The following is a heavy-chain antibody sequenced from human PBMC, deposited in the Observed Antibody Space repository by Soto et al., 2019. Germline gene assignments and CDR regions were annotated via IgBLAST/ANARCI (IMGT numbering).Heavy chain of an antibody. J-gene: IGHJ4*02. CDR2: ISYDGTYE. CDR3: AREGVYDISVHYFDY. CDR1: VFPVCIYS. V-gene: IGHV3-30-3*01. Sequence: SRAASVFPVCIYSVHWVRKATGRGLEWVAVISYDGTYEYYADSVKGRFTISRDNSKSTLYLQMNSLRAEDTAVYYCAREGVYDISVHYFDYWGQGTLVTGSS. D-gene: IGHD3-22*01.